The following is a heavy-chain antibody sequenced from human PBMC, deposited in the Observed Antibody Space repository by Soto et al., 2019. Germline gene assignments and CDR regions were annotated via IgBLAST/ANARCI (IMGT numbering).Heavy chain of an antibody. CDR2: ISAYNGNT. CDR3: ASSGALRGVIDPPYYYYYGMDV. D-gene: IGHD3-10*01. Sequence: QVQLVQSGAEVKKPGASVKVSCKASGYTFTSYGISWVRQAPGQGLEWMGWISAYNGNTNYAQKLQGRVTMTTDTSTSTAYMELRSLRSDDTAVYYCASSGALRGVIDPPYYYYYGMDVWGQGTTVTVSS. CDR1: GYTFTSYG. V-gene: IGHV1-18*01. J-gene: IGHJ6*02.